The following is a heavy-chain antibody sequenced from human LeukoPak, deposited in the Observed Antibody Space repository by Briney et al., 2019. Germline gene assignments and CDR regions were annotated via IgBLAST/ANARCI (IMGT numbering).Heavy chain of an antibody. Sequence: GGSLRLSCAASGFTLSSYAMHWVRQPAGKGLEWVSAIGTAGDTFYPGSVMGRLTISRENAKKSLFLQMNSLRAEDTAVYYCARQNTPHGNFDYWGQGTLVTVSS. CDR2: IGTAGDT. CDR1: GFTLSSYA. D-gene: IGHD1-26*01. V-gene: IGHV3-13*01. J-gene: IGHJ4*02. CDR3: ARQNTPHGNFDY.